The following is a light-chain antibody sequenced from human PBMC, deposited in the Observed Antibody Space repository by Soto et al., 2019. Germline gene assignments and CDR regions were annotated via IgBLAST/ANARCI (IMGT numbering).Light chain of an antibody. CDR3: QQRSNWSLT. V-gene: IGKV3-11*01. CDR2: DAS. CDR1: QSVSSY. J-gene: IGKJ4*01. Sequence: EIVLTQSPATLSLSPGERATLSCRASQSVSSYSAWYQQKPGQAPRLLIYDASNRATGIPARFSGSGSGTDFTLTISSLEPEDCAVYYCQQRSNWSLTFGGGTKVEIK.